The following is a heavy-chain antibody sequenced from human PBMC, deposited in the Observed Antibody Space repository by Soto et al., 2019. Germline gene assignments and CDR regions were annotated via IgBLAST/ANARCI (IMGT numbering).Heavy chain of an antibody. Sequence: SETLSLTCTVSGGSISSYYWSWIRQPPGKGLEWIGYIYYSGSTNYNPSLKSRVTISVDTSKNQFSLKLSSVTAADTAVYYCARLGYCSGGSCDMYYYYSYIDVWGKGTTVTVSS. V-gene: IGHV4-59*08. D-gene: IGHD2-15*01. CDR3: ARLGYCSGGSCDMYYYYSYIDV. J-gene: IGHJ6*03. CDR2: IYYSGST. CDR1: GGSISSYY.